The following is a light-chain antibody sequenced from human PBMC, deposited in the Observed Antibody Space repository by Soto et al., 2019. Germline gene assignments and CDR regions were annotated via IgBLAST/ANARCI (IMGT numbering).Light chain of an antibody. J-gene: IGLJ2*01. CDR2: VNS. CDR3: QSYDSSLSGVV. CDR1: SSNIGAGYN. V-gene: IGLV1-40*01. Sequence: QSVLTQPPSVSGAPGQGVTISCTGSSSNIGAGYNVHWYQQLPGTAPKLLIYVNSNRPSGVHDRFSGSKSGTSASLAITGLQAEDEADYYGQSYDSSLSGVVFGGGTKLTVL.